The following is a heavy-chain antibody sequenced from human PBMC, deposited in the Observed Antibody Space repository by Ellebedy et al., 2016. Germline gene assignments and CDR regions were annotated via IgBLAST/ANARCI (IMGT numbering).Heavy chain of an antibody. CDR3: ARKYSGHDY. J-gene: IGHJ4*02. D-gene: IGHD5-12*01. CDR1: GFTVSSNY. Sequence: GESLKISXATSGFTVSSNYMSWVRKAPGKGLEWVSGIYSGGSTYYADSVKGRFTISRDNSKNTLYLQMNSLRAEDTALYYCARKYSGHDYWGQGSLVTVSS. V-gene: IGHV3-66*01. CDR2: IYSGGST.